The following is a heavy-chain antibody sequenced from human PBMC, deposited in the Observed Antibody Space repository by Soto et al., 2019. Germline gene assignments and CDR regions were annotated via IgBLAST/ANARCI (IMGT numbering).Heavy chain of an antibody. Sequence: EVQLVESGGGLVQPGGSLRLSCVVSGFTVSGMYMSWVRQAPGKGLEWVSLLYSDDSTYYADSVKGRLTISRDNSKNTLFLQKNRLTGGDTGGDYRARVDTLTAAGEYLGQGNLVPVSS. D-gene: IGHD6-13*01. CDR1: GFTVSGMY. CDR3: ARVDTLTAAGEY. J-gene: IGHJ4*02. V-gene: IGHV3-66*01. CDR2: LYSDDST.